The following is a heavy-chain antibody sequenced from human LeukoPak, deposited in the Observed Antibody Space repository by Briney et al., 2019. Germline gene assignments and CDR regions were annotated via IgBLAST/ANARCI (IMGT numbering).Heavy chain of an antibody. Sequence: PSETLSLTYAVYGGSFSGYYWSWIRQPPGKGPEWIGENNHSGSTNYTPSLKSPVSISADTSKNQFSLKLSSVTAADTAAYYCANMMARRAFDIWGQGTMVTVSS. V-gene: IGHV4-34*01. CDR2: NNHSGST. D-gene: IGHD5-24*01. CDR3: ANMMARRAFDI. J-gene: IGHJ3*02. CDR1: GGSFSGYY.